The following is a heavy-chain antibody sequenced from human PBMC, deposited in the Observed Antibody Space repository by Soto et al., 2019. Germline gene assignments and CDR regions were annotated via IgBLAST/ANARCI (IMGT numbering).Heavy chain of an antibody. D-gene: IGHD3-22*01. CDR2: ISHSGST. J-gene: IGHJ4*02. CDR3: ARGYESSRRYLPLLDY. CDR1: SGSFSGYY. Sequence: QVQLQQWGAGLLKPSETLSLRCVVNSGSFSGYYWTWIRQTPGKGLGWIGEISHSGSTNYNPSLMSRVPMSADTSKKLFSLRLSSVTAADTALYFCARGYESSRRYLPLLDYWGQGTLVTVSS. V-gene: IGHV4-34*01.